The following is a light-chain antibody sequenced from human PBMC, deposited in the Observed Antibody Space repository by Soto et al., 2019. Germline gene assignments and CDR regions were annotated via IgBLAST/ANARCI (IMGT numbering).Light chain of an antibody. Sequence: QSALTQPASVSGSPGQSITISCTGTSSDVGGYNYVSWYQQHPVKAPKLMIYDVTNRPSGVSDRFSGSKSGNTASLTISGLQAGDEADYYCSSDKSSSAPYVFGAGTKVTVL. CDR1: SSDVGGYNY. J-gene: IGLJ1*01. V-gene: IGLV2-14*01. CDR3: SSDKSSSAPYV. CDR2: DVT.